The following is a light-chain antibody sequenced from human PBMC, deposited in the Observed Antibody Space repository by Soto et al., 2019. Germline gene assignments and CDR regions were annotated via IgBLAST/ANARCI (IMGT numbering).Light chain of an antibody. CDR2: VAS. CDR1: QSVSSTY. J-gene: IGKJ1*01. CDR3: QHFVNSLTWT. Sequence: EIALTQSPGTLSLSPGERATLSCGASQSVSSTYLIWYQQKPGQAPRLLIYVASSRATGVPDRFSGGGSGTDFTLTISRLETEDFAVYYCQHFVNSLTWTFGQGTKVDIK. V-gene: IGKV3-20*01.